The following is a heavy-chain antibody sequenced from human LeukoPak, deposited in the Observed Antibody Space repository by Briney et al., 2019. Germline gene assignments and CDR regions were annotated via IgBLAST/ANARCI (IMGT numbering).Heavy chain of an antibody. J-gene: IGHJ4*02. CDR2: ITSTGSST. D-gene: IGHD4-17*01. V-gene: IGHV3-23*01. Sequence: GGSLRLSCAASGFSFSAYAMSWVRQAPGKGLEWVSIITSTGSSTFYADSVKGRFTISRDNAKNTLYLQMNSLRAEDTAVYYCARDGLTTVTYDYWGQGTLVTVSS. CDR3: ARDGLTTVTYDY. CDR1: GFSFSAYA.